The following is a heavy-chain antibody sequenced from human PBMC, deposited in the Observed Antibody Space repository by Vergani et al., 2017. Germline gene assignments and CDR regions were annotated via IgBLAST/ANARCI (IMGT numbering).Heavy chain of an antibody. J-gene: IGHJ6*02. CDR1: GYTFTSYY. Sequence: QVQLVQSGAEVKKPGASVKVSCKASGYTFTSYYMHWVRQAPGQGLEWMGIINPSGGSTSYAQKFQGRITMTRDTSTSTVYMGLSSLRSEDTAVYYCASDRITIFGVARNFYGMDVWGQGP. CDR2: INPSGGST. CDR3: ASDRITIFGVARNFYGMDV. D-gene: IGHD3-3*01. V-gene: IGHV1-46*03.